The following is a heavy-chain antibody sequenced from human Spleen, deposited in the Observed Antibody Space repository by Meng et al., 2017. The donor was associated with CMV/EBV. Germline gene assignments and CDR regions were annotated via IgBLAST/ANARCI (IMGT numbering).Heavy chain of an antibody. CDR2: ISSSSKYT. Sequence: CAASGFTFSRYSMNWVRQAPGRGLEWVSSISSSSKYTYYIDSVRGRFTISRDNAKNALYLQMNSLRANDTAVYFCVRDDSGDYFFDNWGQGTLVTVSS. J-gene: IGHJ4*02. CDR1: GFTFSRYS. V-gene: IGHV3-21*01. CDR3: VRDDSGDYFFDN. D-gene: IGHD4-17*01.